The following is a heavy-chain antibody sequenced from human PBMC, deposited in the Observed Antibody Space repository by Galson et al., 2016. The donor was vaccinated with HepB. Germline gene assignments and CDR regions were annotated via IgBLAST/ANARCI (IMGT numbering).Heavy chain of an antibody. J-gene: IGHJ6*02. V-gene: IGHV1-3*01. CDR1: GYTFKNYA. D-gene: IGHD5-24*01. Sequence: SVKVSCKASGYTFKNYAVHWVRQAPGQGLEWMGWINAGNGNTKYSQKFQGTVAFTRDASASTAYMELSSLTSQDTAEYYCARSYTDGPFYGLDVWGQGTTVT. CDR3: ARSYTDGPFYGLDV. CDR2: INAGNGNT.